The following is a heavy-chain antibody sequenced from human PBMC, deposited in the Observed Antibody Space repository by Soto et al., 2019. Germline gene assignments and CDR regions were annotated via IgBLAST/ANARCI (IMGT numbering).Heavy chain of an antibody. CDR1: GGSISSGGYY. CDR3: ARVDILTGYPLIAPDY. D-gene: IGHD3-9*01. J-gene: IGHJ4*02. CDR2: IYYSGST. Sequence: TSETLSLTCTVSGGSISSGGYYWSWIRQHPGKGLEWVGYIYYSGSTYYNPSLKSRVTISVDTSKNQFSLKLSSVTAADTAVYYCARVDILTGYPLIAPDYWGQGTLVTVSS. V-gene: IGHV4-31*03.